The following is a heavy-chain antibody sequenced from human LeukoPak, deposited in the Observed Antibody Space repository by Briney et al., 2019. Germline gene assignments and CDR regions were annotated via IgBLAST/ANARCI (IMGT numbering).Heavy chain of an antibody. CDR3: ARESWFGELFRFDP. Sequence: SETLSLTCAVYGASFSGYYWSWVRQPPGKGLEWLGEMNHSGSTNYNPSLKSRVTISVDKSKNQFSLKLSSVTAADTAVYYCARESWFGELFRFDPWGQGTLVTVPS. V-gene: IGHV4-34*01. D-gene: IGHD3-10*01. J-gene: IGHJ5*02. CDR1: GASFSGYY. CDR2: MNHSGST.